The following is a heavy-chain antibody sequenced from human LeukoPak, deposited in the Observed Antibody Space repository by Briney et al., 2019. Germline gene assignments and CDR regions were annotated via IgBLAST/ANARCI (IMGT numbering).Heavy chain of an antibody. Sequence: GGSLRLSCVASGFTFSNYAMSWVRQAPGKGLEWVSAIPVNGGSTYYADSVKGRFTISRDNSKNTLDLQMNSLRGEDTAVYYCAKDSRQAFQWLLHWGQGTLVTVSS. D-gene: IGHD6-19*01. V-gene: IGHV3-23*01. CDR2: IPVNGGST. J-gene: IGHJ4*02. CDR3: AKDSRQAFQWLLH. CDR1: GFTFSNYA.